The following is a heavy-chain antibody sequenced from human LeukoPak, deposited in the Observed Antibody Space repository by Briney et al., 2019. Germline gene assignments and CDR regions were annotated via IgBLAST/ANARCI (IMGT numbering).Heavy chain of an antibody. J-gene: IGHJ3*02. D-gene: IGHD1-26*01. V-gene: IGHV3-9*01. CDR3: AKVYSGSYLDAFDI. CDR1: GFTFSSYE. Sequence: GGSLRLSCAASGFTFSSYEMNWVRQAPGKGLEWVSGISWNSGSIGYADSVKGRFTISRDNAKNSLYLQMNSLRAEDTALYYCAKVYSGSYLDAFDIWGQGTMVTVSS. CDR2: ISWNSGSI.